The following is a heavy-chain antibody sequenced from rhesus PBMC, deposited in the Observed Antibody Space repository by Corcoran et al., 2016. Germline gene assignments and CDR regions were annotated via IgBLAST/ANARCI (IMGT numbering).Heavy chain of an antibody. CDR2: IYGSSGST. D-gene: IGHD3-28*01. CDR1: GYSISSNY. J-gene: IGHJ2*01. Sequence: QVQLQESGPGLVKPSETLSLTCAVSGYSISSNYWSWIRQPPATVLEWMGYIYGSSGSTYYNPSLKSRVTISTDTSKNQFSLKLSSVTAADTAVYYCARAPRGYYYDSGYFGYFDIWGPGTPITISS. CDR3: ARAPRGYYYDSGYFGYFDI. V-gene: IGHV4-147*01.